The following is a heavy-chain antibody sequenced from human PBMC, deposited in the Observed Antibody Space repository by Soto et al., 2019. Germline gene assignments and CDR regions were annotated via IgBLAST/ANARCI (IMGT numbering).Heavy chain of an antibody. CDR1: GDTFTANY. CDR2: INPKSGGT. Sequence: ASVKVSCKASGDTFTANYIHWVRQAPGQGFEWMGWINPKSGGTKYPQRFQGRVTMTRDTSVSTVYMTLTRLTSEDTAVYYGARAPAKGGGSAGFDYWGQGTLVTVSS. V-gene: IGHV1-2*02. CDR3: ARAPAKGGGSAGFDY. J-gene: IGHJ4*02. D-gene: IGHD2-15*01.